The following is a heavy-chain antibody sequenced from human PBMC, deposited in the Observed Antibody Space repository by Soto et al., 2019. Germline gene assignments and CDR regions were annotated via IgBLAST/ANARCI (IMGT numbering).Heavy chain of an antibody. CDR3: ARAPLDDFWSGYYKDDAFDI. D-gene: IGHD3-3*01. Sequence: QVQLQESGPGLVKPSGTLSLTCAVSSGSISSSNWWSWVRQPPGKGLEWIGEIYHSGSTNYNPSLKSRVTISVDKSKNQFSLKLSSVTAADTAVYYCARAPLDDFWSGYYKDDAFDIWGQGTMVTVSS. J-gene: IGHJ3*02. CDR1: SGSISSSNW. V-gene: IGHV4-4*02. CDR2: IYHSGST.